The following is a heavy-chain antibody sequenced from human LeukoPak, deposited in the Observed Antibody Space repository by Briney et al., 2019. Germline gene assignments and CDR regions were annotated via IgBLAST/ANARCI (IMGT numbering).Heavy chain of an antibody. CDR2: ISTSSSYI. CDR3: ARGGSSWYYFDY. V-gene: IGHV3-21*01. J-gene: IGHJ4*02. Sequence: GGSLRLSCAASGFTFNSYPMNWVRQAPGRGLERVSFISTSSSYIYYGDSVKGRFTVSRDNAKNSLYLQMNSLSPEDTAVYYCARGGSSWYYFDYWGQGTLVTVSS. CDR1: GFTFNSYP. D-gene: IGHD6-13*01.